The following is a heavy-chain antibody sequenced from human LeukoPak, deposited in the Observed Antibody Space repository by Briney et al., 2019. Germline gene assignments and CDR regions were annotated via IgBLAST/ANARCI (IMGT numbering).Heavy chain of an antibody. D-gene: IGHD1-26*01. Sequence: GGSLRLSCAASGFTVSNNYMSWVRQAPGKGLEWVSLIYSGGSTYYADSVKGRFTISRDNSKNTLYLQMNSLRAEDTAVYYCARVWSRIVGATTSSEYWGQGTLVTVSS. CDR3: ARVWSRIVGATTSSEY. J-gene: IGHJ4*02. CDR1: GFTVSNNY. V-gene: IGHV3-53*01. CDR2: IYSGGST.